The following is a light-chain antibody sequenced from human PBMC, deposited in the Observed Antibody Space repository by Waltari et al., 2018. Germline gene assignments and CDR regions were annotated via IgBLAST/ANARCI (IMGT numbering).Light chain of an antibody. CDR3: QAWDSSPEEVV. CDR2: QDS. CDR1: KLGDKY. J-gene: IGLJ2*01. V-gene: IGLV3-1*01. Sequence: SYELTQPPSVSVSPGQTASITCSGDKLGDKYACWYQQKPGQSPVLVIYQDSKRPSGIPERFSGSNSGNTATLTISGTQAMDEADYYCQAWDSSPEEVVFGGGTKLTVL.